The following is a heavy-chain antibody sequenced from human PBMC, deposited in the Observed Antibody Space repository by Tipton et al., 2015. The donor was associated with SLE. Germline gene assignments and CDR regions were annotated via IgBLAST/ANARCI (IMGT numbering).Heavy chain of an antibody. CDR1: GYTFTSYG. CDR2: ISAYNGDT. Sequence: QVQLVQSGAEVKKPGASVKVSCKASGYTFTSYGISWVRQAPGQGLEWMGWISAYNGDTNYTQKFQGRVTMTTHTSTNTAYLEVRSVRSDDTAVYFCARVYGGNSDYWGQRALVAVSS. D-gene: IGHD4-23*01. J-gene: IGHJ4*02. CDR3: ARVYGGNSDY. V-gene: IGHV1-18*01.